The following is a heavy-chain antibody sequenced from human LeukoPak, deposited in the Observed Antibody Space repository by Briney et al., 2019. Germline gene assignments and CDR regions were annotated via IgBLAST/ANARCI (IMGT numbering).Heavy chain of an antibody. J-gene: IGHJ4*02. CDR2: ISYDGSNK. V-gene: IGHV3-30*04. Sequence: GGSLRLPCAASGFIFSRYAIYWVRQAPGKGLEWVALISYDGSNKCYADSVKGRFTISRDNAKNSLYLQMNSLRAEDTAVYYCARTYAYDATGDRGHWGQGTLVTVSS. D-gene: IGHD3-16*01. CDR3: ARTYAYDATGDRGH. CDR1: GFIFSRYA.